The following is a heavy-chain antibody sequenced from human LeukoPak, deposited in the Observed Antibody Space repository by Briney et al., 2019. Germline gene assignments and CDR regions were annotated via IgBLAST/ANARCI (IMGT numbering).Heavy chain of an antibody. Sequence: SETLSLTCAVYGGSFSCYYWSWIRQPPGKGLEWIGEIKHSGSTNYNPSLKSRVTISVDTSKNQFSLKLSSVTAADTAVYYCARLPRYYYDSSGYPGRAFDIWGQGTMVTVSS. CDR2: IKHSGST. CDR3: ARLPRYYYDSSGYPGRAFDI. V-gene: IGHV4-34*01. D-gene: IGHD3-22*01. CDR1: GGSFSCYY. J-gene: IGHJ3*02.